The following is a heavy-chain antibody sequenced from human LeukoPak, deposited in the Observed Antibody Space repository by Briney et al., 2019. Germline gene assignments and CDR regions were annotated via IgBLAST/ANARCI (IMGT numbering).Heavy chain of an antibody. D-gene: IGHD6-13*01. Sequence: PGGSLRLSCAASGFTFSSYAMHWVHQAPGKGLEWVAVISYDGSNKYYADSVKGRFTISRDNSKNTLYLQMNSLRAEDTAVYYCARDGGIAAATYLFDYWGQGTLVTVSS. J-gene: IGHJ4*02. V-gene: IGHV3-30*04. CDR1: GFTFSSYA. CDR2: ISYDGSNK. CDR3: ARDGGIAAATYLFDY.